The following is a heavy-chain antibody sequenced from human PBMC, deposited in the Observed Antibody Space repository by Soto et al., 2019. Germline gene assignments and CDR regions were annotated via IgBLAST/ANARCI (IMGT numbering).Heavy chain of an antibody. J-gene: IGHJ5*02. CDR2: IYWDDDK. V-gene: IGHV2-5*02. Sequence: QITLQESGPTLVKPTQTLTLTCTFSGFSLSTSGVGVGWIRQPPGKALEWLALIYWDDDKRYSPSLKSRLTITKDTSNNQVVLTMTNMDPVDTATYYCAHTRSAYDFWSGYPSWFDPWGQGTLVTVSS. CDR1: GFSLSTSGVG. D-gene: IGHD3-3*01. CDR3: AHTRSAYDFWSGYPSWFDP.